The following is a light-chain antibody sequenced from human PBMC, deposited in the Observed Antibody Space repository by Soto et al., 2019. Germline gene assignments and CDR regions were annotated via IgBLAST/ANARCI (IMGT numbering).Light chain of an antibody. CDR3: QQYGSSLT. CDR2: DAS. J-gene: IGKJ4*01. Sequence: EIVLTQSPATLSLSPGERATLSGRASQSISTYLAWYQQKPGQAPRLLIYDASNTATGIPARFSGSGSGTDFTLTISRLEPEDFAVYYCQQYGSSLTFGGGTQVDIK. V-gene: IGKV3-20*01. CDR1: QSISTY.